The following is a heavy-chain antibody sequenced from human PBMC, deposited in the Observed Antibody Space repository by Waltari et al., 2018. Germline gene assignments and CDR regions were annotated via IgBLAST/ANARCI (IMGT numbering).Heavy chain of an antibody. CDR1: GFTFSTYA. J-gene: IGHJ4*02. V-gene: IGHV3-23*01. CDR2: ISGGGGST. D-gene: IGHD2-2*01. Sequence: EVQLLESGGGLVQPGGSLRLSCEASGFTFSTYAMSWVRQAPEKGLEWVSAISGGGGSTYYADSVKGRFTISRDNSKDTLYLQMSSLRAEDTAVYYCAKHIVVTSTPTSVDYWGQGALVTVSS. CDR3: AKHIVVTSTPTSVDY.